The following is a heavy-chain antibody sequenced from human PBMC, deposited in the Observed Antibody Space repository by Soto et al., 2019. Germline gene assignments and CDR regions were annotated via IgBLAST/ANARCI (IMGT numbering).Heavy chain of an antibody. CDR3: ARDRVDIVVVVASPFDS. CDR1: GYTFTSYG. V-gene: IGHV1-18*04. Sequence: ASVKVSCKASGYTFTSYGISWVRQAPGQGLEWMGWISAYNGNTNYAQKLQGRVTMTTDTSTSTAYMELRSLRSDDTAVYYCARDRVDIVVVVASPFDSWGQGTLVTVSS. CDR2: ISAYNGNT. J-gene: IGHJ5*01. D-gene: IGHD2-15*01.